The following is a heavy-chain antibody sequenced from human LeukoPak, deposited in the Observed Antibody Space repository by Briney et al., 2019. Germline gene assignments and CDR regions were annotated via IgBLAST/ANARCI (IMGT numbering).Heavy chain of an antibody. CDR2: TWYRSNWYN. CDR3: ARLAPGSSGYDY. D-gene: IGHD6-19*01. Sequence: SQTPSPTRAISGDRVSSNSAAWNWTRHTASRGLEWLGRTWYRSNWYNDYAVSVKSRITNNPDTSKNQFSLQLKSVIPEDTAVYYCARLAPGSSGYDYWGQGTLVTVSS. V-gene: IGHV6-1*01. J-gene: IGHJ4*02. CDR1: GDRVSSNSAA.